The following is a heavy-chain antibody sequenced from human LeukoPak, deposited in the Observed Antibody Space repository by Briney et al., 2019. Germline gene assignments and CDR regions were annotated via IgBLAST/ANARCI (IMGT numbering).Heavy chain of an antibody. V-gene: IGHV3-23*01. CDR1: GFTFSNYA. CDR2: LTSSGGNT. J-gene: IGHJ2*01. D-gene: IGHD6-25*01. Sequence: GGSLRLSCAASGFTFSNYAMSWLRQAPGKGLEWVSALTSSGGNTYYADSVKGRFTISRDNAKNSLYLQINSLRAEDTAMYYCARVRERLYWYFDLWGRGTLVTVSS. CDR3: ARVRERLYWYFDL.